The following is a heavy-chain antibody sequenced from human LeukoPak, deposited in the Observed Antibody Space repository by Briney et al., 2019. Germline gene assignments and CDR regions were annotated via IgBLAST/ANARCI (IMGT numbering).Heavy chain of an antibody. CDR1: GLTFSSHW. D-gene: IGHD5-24*01. Sequence: GGSLRLSCAASGLTFSSHWMHWVRHAPGKGMVWVSRISSDGSSTYYADSVKGRFTISRDNSKNTLYLQMNSLRAEDTAVYYCAKVGTEMASFYYFDYWGQGTLVTVSS. V-gene: IGHV3-74*01. CDR2: ISSDGSST. J-gene: IGHJ4*02. CDR3: AKVGTEMASFYYFDY.